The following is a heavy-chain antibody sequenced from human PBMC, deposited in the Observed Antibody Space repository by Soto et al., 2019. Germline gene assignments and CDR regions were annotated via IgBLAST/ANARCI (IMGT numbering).Heavy chain of an antibody. CDR1: GFSLFTSGAG. CDR3: AHTMAPRIFDS. J-gene: IGHJ4*02. Sequence: QITLKEAGPTLVKPTQTLTLTCSFSGFSLFTSGAGVGWIRQPPGKALEWLALIYWDDATGYSTSLRNRLTITKDTSRNQVGLTMTNMDPEDTATYYCAHTMAPRIFDSWGQGTLVTVSS. V-gene: IGHV2-5*02. CDR2: IYWDDAT.